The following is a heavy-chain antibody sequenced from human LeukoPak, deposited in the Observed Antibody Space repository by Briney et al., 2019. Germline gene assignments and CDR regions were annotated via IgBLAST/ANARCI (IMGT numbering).Heavy chain of an antibody. D-gene: IGHD1-26*01. CDR2: IYTSGST. V-gene: IGHV4-4*07. CDR1: GGSISNYY. Sequence: PSETLSLSCTVSGGSISNYYWSWIRQPAGKGLEWIGRIYTSGSTNYNASLKSRVSMSVATSKNQFSLKLSSVTAADTAVLYCASENSGGYREFDYWGQGTLVTVSS. CDR3: ASENSGGYREFDY. J-gene: IGHJ4*02.